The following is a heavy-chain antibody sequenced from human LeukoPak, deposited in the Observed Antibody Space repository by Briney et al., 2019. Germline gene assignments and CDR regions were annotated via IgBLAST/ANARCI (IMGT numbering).Heavy chain of an antibody. CDR1: GGSISSYY. CDR2: IYYSGST. J-gene: IGHJ4*02. D-gene: IGHD3-3*01. V-gene: IGHV4-59*01. CDR3: ARAGRTIFGVVTV. Sequence: PSETLSLTCTVSGGSISSYYWSWIRQPPGKGLEWNGYIYYSGSTNYNPSLKSRVTISVDTSKNQFSLKLSSVTAADTAVYYCARAGRTIFGVVTVWGQGTLVTVSS.